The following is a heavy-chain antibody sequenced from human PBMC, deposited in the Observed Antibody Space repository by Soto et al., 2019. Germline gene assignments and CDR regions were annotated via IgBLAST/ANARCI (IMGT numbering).Heavy chain of an antibody. J-gene: IGHJ5*02. CDR3: ARATAICSSTSCYARNWFDP. Sequence: SVKVSCKASGGTFSSYAISWVRQAPGQGLEWMGGIIPIFGTANYAQKFQGRVTITADESTSTAYMELSSLRSEDTAVYYCARATAICSSTSCYARNWFDPWGQGTLVTVSS. V-gene: IGHV1-69*13. CDR1: GGTFSSYA. D-gene: IGHD2-2*01. CDR2: IIPIFGTA.